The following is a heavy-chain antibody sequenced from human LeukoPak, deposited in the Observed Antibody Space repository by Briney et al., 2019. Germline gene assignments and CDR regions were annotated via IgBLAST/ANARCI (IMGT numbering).Heavy chain of an antibody. Sequence: PSETLSLTCTVSGYSISSGGYCWRWLRQHPGKGLEWIGYIYYSGSTCYNPSLKSRVTISVDTTKNQFSLKLSSVTAADTAVYYCARYGAYYDFWSGYYTGGDNWFDPWGQGTLVTVSS. J-gene: IGHJ5*02. CDR1: GYSISSGGYC. CDR2: IYYSGST. D-gene: IGHD3-3*01. V-gene: IGHV4-31*03. CDR3: ARYGAYYDFWSGYYTGGDNWFDP.